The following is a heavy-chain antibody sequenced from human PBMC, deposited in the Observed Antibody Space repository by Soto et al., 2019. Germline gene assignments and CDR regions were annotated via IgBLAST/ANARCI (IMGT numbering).Heavy chain of an antibody. CDR2: INHVGGT. D-gene: IGHD3-16*01. Sequence: PSETLSLTCAVYGGFLSESYWTWIRQPPGKGLEWIGEINHVGGTNYNPSPKSRVTMSVDTSQNQFSLRLIPVTAADTAMYFCVRIRYQLPSSVLWLDPWGQGTPVTVSS. CDR3: VRIRYQLPSSVLWLDP. V-gene: IGHV4-34*01. CDR1: GGFLSESY. J-gene: IGHJ5*02.